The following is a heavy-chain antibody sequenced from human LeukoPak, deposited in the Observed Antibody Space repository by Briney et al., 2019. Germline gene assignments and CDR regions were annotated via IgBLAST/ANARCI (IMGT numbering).Heavy chain of an antibody. CDR1: GFTFSSFS. V-gene: IGHV4-34*01. Sequence: GSLRPPCATSGFTFSSFSQNWVRQAPGKGLEWIGEINHSGSTNYNPSLKSRVTISVDTSKNQFSLKLSSVTAADTAVYYCARSFIAAAGTGFDPWGQGILVAVSS. CDR3: ARSFIAAAGTGFDP. D-gene: IGHD6-13*01. J-gene: IGHJ5*02. CDR2: INHSGST.